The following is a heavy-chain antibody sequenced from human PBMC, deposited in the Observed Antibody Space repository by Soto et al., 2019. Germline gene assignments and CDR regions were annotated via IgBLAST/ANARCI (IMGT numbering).Heavy chain of an antibody. J-gene: IGHJ5*02. CDR1: GYTFTSYG. CDR3: ARDEAYKWNDGGWFDP. D-gene: IGHD1-1*01. Sequence: QVQLVQSGAEVKKPGASVKVSCKDSGYTFTSYGISWVRQASGQGLEWMGWISAYNGNTKYAQKLQGRVTMTTDTSTSTAYMELRSLSSDDTAVYYCARDEAYKWNDGGWFDPWGQGTLVTVSS. V-gene: IGHV1-18*01. CDR2: ISAYNGNT.